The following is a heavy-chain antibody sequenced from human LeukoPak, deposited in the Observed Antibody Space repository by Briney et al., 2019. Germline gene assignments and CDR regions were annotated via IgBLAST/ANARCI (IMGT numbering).Heavy chain of an antibody. CDR1: EFTFSTYS. Sequence: PGGSLRLSCAASEFTFSTYSMNWVRRAPGKGLEWVSYISTRSTIYYAESVKGRFTISRDNAKNSLYLQMNSLRDEDTAVYYCARSGMAVAATPWDWGQGTLVTVSS. CDR3: ARSGMAVAATPWD. CDR2: ISTRSTI. V-gene: IGHV3-48*02. J-gene: IGHJ4*02. D-gene: IGHD6-19*01.